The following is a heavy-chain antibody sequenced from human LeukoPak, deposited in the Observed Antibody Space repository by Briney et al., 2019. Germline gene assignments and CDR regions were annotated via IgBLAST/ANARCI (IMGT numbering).Heavy chain of an antibody. CDR3: ARTIFGVVTADYYYYMDV. J-gene: IGHJ6*03. V-gene: IGHV4-39*07. D-gene: IGHD3-3*01. CDR2: IYYSGST. CDR1: GGSISSSSYY. Sequence: PSETLSLTCTASGGSISSSSYYWGWIRQPPGKGLEWIGSIYYSGSTYSNPSLKSRVTISVDTSKSQFSLKLSSVTAADTAVYYCARTIFGVVTADYYYYMDVWGKGTTVTVSS.